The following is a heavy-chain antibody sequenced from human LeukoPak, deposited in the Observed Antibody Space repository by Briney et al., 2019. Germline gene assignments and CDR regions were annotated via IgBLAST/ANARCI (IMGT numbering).Heavy chain of an antibody. D-gene: IGHD7-27*01. Sequence: PSETLSLTCTVSGGSISSSSYYWGWIRQPPGKGLEWIGGIYYSGSTYYNPSLKSRVTISVDTSKNQFSLKLSSVTAADTAVYYCARHLYWGGYYYYYYMDVWGKGTTVTVSS. V-gene: IGHV4-39*01. CDR2: IYYSGST. CDR3: ARHLYWGGYYYYYYMDV. J-gene: IGHJ6*03. CDR1: GGSISSSSYY.